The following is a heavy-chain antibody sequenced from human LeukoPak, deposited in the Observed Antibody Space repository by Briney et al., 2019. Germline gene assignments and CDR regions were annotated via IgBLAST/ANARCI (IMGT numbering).Heavy chain of an antibody. V-gene: IGHV1-2*02. CDR3: ARVFMYYDFWSGPITKGPKTDFDI. CDR1: GYTFTGYY. J-gene: IGHJ3*02. D-gene: IGHD3-3*01. CDR2: INPNSGGT. Sequence: ASVKVSCKASGYTFTGYYMHWVRQAPGQGLEWMGWINPNSGGTNYAQKFQGRVTMTRDTSTSTAYMELSRLRSYDTAVYYCARVFMYYDFWSGPITKGPKTDFDIWGQGTMVTVSS.